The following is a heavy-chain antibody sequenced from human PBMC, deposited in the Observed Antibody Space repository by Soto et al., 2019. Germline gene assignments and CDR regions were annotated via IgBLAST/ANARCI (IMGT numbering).Heavy chain of an antibody. J-gene: IGHJ6*02. D-gene: IGHD1-26*01. Sequence: ASVKVSCKASGYTFTSYDINWVRQATGQGLEWMGWMNPNSGNTGYAQKFQGRVTMTRSTSISTAYMELSSLRSEDTAVYYCARGGAYYYYYGMDVSGQATTVTVSS. CDR1: GYTFTSYD. V-gene: IGHV1-8*01. CDR3: ARGGAYYYYYGMDV. CDR2: MNPNSGNT.